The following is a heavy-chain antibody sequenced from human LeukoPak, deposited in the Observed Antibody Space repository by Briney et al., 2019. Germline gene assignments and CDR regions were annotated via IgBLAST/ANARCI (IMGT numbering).Heavy chain of an antibody. Sequence: SVKVSCKASGGTFSSYAISWVRQAPGQGREWMGRIIPILGIANYAQKFQGRVTITADKSTSTAYMELSSLRSEDTAVYYCARAGTVVVAENWFDPWGQGTLVTVSS. CDR2: IIPILGIA. V-gene: IGHV1-69*04. CDR3: ARAGTVVVAENWFDP. CDR1: GGTFSSYA. D-gene: IGHD2-15*01. J-gene: IGHJ5*02.